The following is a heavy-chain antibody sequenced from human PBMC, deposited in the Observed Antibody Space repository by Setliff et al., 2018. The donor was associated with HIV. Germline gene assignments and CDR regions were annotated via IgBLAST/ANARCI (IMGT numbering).Heavy chain of an antibody. Sequence: GGSLRLSCAASGFTFSTYGMHWVRQAPGMGLEWVAFIRYDGNNENYADSVKGRFTISRDNSKNTLYLQMNSLRAEDTAVYYCTKELTYYYDSSGYWPGAFDIWGQGTMVTVSS. CDR3: TKELTYYYDSSGYWPGAFDI. J-gene: IGHJ3*02. CDR2: IRYDGNNE. V-gene: IGHV3-30*02. CDR1: GFTFSTYG. D-gene: IGHD3-22*01.